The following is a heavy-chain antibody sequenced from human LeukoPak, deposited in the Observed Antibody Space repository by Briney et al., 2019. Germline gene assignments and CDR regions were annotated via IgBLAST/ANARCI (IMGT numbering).Heavy chain of an antibody. CDR1: GGSISSSSYY. CDR2: MYYSGST. J-gene: IGHJ4*02. V-gene: IGHV4-39*01. CDR3: ARGPYYYGSGSYHFDY. D-gene: IGHD3-10*01. Sequence: SETLSLTCTVSGGSISSSSYYWGWIRQPPGKGLEWIGSMYYSGSTNYNPSLKSRVTISVDTSKNQFSLKLSSVTAADTAVYYCARGPYYYGSGSYHFDYWGQGTLVTVSS.